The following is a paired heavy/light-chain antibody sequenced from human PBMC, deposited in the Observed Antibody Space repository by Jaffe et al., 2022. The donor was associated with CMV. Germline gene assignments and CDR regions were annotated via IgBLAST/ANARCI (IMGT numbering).Heavy chain of an antibody. CDR1: GLTFSNDA. CDR3: ARVGIRTEAFDY. J-gene: IGHJ4*02. Sequence: QVHLVQSGAEVRKPGASVKVSCKASGLTFSNDAIHWVRQAPGQSLEWMGWINDGNGQRKYSQKFQGRVTISRDTSAKIAYMELTSLRSEDTAVYYCARVGIRTEAFDYWGQGTLVTVSS. D-gene: IGHD1-26*01. V-gene: IGHV1-3*01. CDR2: INDGNGQR.
Light chain of an antibody. CDR3: QSYDNRWSGVV. Sequence: QPVLTQPPSVSGAPGQTVTISCTGSSSNIGARYDVHWYQQLPGTAPKLLIYGDNNRPSGVPDRFSASKTGTSASLAITGLQADDEADYYCQSYDNRWSGVVFGGGTKVTVL. J-gene: IGLJ2*01. V-gene: IGLV1-40*01. CDR2: GDN. CDR1: SSNIGARYD.